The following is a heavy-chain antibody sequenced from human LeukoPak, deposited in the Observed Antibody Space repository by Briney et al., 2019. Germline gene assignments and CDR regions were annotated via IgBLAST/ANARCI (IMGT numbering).Heavy chain of an antibody. CDR1: GGTFSSYA. V-gene: IGHV1-69*13. Sequence: GASVKVSCKASGGTFSSYAISWVRQAPGQGLEWMGGIIPIFGTANYAQKFQGRVTITADESTSTAYMELSSLRSEDTAVYYFARDHCSGGSCYWFDPWGQGTLVTVSS. CDR3: ARDHCSGGSCYWFDP. CDR2: IIPIFGTA. J-gene: IGHJ5*02. D-gene: IGHD2-15*01.